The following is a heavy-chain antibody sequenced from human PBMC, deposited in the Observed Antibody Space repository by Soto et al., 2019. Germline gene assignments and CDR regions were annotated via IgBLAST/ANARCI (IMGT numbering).Heavy chain of an antibody. Sequence: PGELLKISCQGSGYSFTNYWVGWVRQIPGRGLEWMGIIHPGDSDTRYSPFFQGQVTISADKSISTAYLQWSSLKASDTAMYYCARHNRYSSTWFEGWFDPWGQGTLVTVSS. CDR1: GYSFTNYW. CDR2: IHPGDSDT. V-gene: IGHV5-51*01. J-gene: IGHJ5*02. D-gene: IGHD6-13*01. CDR3: ARHNRYSSTWFEGWFDP.